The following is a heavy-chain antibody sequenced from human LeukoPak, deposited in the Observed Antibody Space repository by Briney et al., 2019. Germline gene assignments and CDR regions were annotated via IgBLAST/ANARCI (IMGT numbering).Heavy chain of an antibody. V-gene: IGHV3-48*03. CDR1: GLIFSSHD. CDR2: ISSSGGTI. D-gene: IGHD3-10*01. CDR3: ARLFGEVTIYDY. J-gene: IGHJ4*02. Sequence: GGSLRLSCSTSGLIFSSHDMNWIRQAPGKGPEWISYISSSGGTIHYADSAEGRFTVSRDNAKNSLYPEMSSLRAEDTAKYYCARLFGEVTIYDYWGQGTLVTVSS.